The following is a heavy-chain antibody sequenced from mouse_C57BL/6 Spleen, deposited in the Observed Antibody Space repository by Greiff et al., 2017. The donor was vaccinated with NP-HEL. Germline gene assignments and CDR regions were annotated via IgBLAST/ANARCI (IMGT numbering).Heavy chain of an antibody. D-gene: IGHD2-2*01. Sequence: VQLQQPGAELVMPGASVKLSCKASGYTFTSYWMHWVKQRPGQGLEWIGEIDPSDSYTNYNQKFKGKSTLTVDKSSSTAYMQLSSLTSEDSAVYYCARWGVTTVYFGGWGKGTTLTVSS. V-gene: IGHV1-69*01. CDR3: ARWGVTTVYFGG. CDR2: IDPSDSYT. J-gene: IGHJ2*01. CDR1: GYTFTSYW.